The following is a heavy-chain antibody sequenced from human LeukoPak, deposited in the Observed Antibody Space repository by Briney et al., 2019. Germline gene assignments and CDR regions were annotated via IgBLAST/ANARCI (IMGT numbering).Heavy chain of an antibody. CDR2: ISTSSIYI. V-gene: IGHV3-21*01. D-gene: IGHD1-26*01. CDR3: ARGSQNSGSYSDAFDI. CDR1: GFTFSSSS. J-gene: IGHJ3*02. Sequence: GGSLRLSCAAPGFTFSSSSMHWVRQAPGKGLEWVSSISTSSIYIYYADSMKGRFTISRDNAKNSLFLQMNSLRAEDTAVYYCARGSQNSGSYSDAFDIWGQGTMVTVSS.